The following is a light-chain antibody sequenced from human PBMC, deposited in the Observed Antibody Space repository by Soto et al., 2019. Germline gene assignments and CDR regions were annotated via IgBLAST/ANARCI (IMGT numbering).Light chain of an antibody. J-gene: IGKJ1*01. CDR1: RSVNNNY. CDR2: GAS. Sequence: EIVLTQSPGTLSLSPGERSTLSCRASRSVNNNYLAWYQRQPGQAPRLLIYGASSRATGIPDRFSGSGSGTDFTLTISRLEPEDFAVYYCQQYAGSPRTFGQGTKVDIK. V-gene: IGKV3-20*01. CDR3: QQYAGSPRT.